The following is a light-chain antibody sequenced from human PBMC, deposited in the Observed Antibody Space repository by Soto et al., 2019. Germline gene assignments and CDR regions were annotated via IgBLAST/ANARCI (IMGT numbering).Light chain of an antibody. Sequence: EIVMTQSPATLSVSPGERATLSCRASQSVSSNLAWYQQKPGQAPRLLIYGASTRATGIPARFSGSGSGTEFPLTISSLQSEDFAVYYCQQYNNWPPERTFGQGTKVEIK. CDR1: QSVSSN. CDR2: GAS. CDR3: QQYNNWPPERT. J-gene: IGKJ1*01. V-gene: IGKV3-15*01.